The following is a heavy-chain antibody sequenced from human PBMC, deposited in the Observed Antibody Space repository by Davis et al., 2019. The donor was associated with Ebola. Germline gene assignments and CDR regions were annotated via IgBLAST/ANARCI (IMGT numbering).Heavy chain of an antibody. J-gene: IGHJ2*01. CDR3: ARHAYGDFWYFDL. CDR1: GFIVSDTY. CDR2: LYRDGRT. Sequence: GESLKISCAASGFIVSDTYMSWVRQAPGKGPEWVSVLYRDGRTYYADSVKGRFTISRDNSKNTLFLQMNSLRAEDTAMYHCARHAYGDFWYFDLWGRGTRVTVSS. D-gene: IGHD4-17*01. V-gene: IGHV3-53*01.